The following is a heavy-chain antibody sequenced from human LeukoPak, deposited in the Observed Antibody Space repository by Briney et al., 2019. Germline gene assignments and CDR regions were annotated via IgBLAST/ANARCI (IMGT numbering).Heavy chain of an antibody. V-gene: IGHV1-18*01. CDR2: ISAYNGNT. Sequence: GASVKVSCKASGYTFTSYGISWVRQAPGQGLEWMGWISAYNGNTNYAQEPQGRVTMTTDTSTSTAYMELRSLRSDDTAVYYCARTPYCGGDCMGPFDYWGQGTLVTVSS. CDR3: ARTPYCGGDCMGPFDY. D-gene: IGHD2-21*02. CDR1: GYTFTSYG. J-gene: IGHJ4*02.